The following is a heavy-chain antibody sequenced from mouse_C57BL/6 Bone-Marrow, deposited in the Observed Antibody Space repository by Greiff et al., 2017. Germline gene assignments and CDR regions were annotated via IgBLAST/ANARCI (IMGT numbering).Heavy chain of an antibody. Sequence: QVQLQQPGAELVMPGASVKLSCKASGYTFTSYWMHWVKQRPGQGLEWIGEIDPSDSYTNYNQKFKGKSTLTVDKSSSTAYMQLSSLTSEDSAVYYCAREGGGGSLFAYWGQGTLVTVSA. D-gene: IGHD1-1*02. V-gene: IGHV1-69*01. CDR2: IDPSDSYT. J-gene: IGHJ3*01. CDR1: GYTFTSYW. CDR3: AREGGGGSLFAY.